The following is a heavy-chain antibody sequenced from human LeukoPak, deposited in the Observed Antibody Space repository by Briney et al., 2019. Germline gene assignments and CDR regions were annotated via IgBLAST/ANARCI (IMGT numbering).Heavy chain of an antibody. D-gene: IGHD3-22*01. V-gene: IGHV3-7*03. CDR2: IKQDGSET. Sequence: GGSLRLSCAASGFTFSSYWMSWVRQAPGKGLEWVANIKQDGSETYYVDSVKGRFTISRDNAKNSLYLQMNSLRADDTAVYYCARDFGDTSDTYYQHWGQGTLVTVSS. CDR1: GFTFSSYW. J-gene: IGHJ1*01. CDR3: ARDFGDTSDTYYQH.